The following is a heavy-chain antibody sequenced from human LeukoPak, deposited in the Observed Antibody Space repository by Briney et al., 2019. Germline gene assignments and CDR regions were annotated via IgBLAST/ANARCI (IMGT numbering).Heavy chain of an antibody. D-gene: IGHD3-22*01. J-gene: IGHJ3*02. CDR3: ARASYHYDSGDSKGAFDI. Sequence: GGSLRLSCAASGLTFSSFGMHWVRQAPGKGLEWVAVISHDGSNKYNADSVKGRFTISRDNSKNTLYLQMNSLRTEDTAVYYCARASYHYDSGDSKGAFDIWGQGTMVTVSS. V-gene: IGHV3-30*03. CDR1: GLTFSSFG. CDR2: ISHDGSNK.